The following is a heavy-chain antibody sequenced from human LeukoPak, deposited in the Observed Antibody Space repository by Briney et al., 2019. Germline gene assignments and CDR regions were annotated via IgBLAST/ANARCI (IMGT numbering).Heavy chain of an antibody. CDR3: AKETDYSHPNLFDP. CDR1: GGSISSSNW. D-gene: IGHD4-11*01. CDR2: IYHGETT. V-gene: IGHV4-4*02. J-gene: IGHJ5*02. Sequence: SGTLSLTCAVSGGSISSSNWSSWVRQPPGKGLEWIGGIYHGETTKYNPSLKGRVTISVDNSKNQVSLKVSSVTAADTAIYYCAKETDYSHPNLFDPWGQGTLVTVSS.